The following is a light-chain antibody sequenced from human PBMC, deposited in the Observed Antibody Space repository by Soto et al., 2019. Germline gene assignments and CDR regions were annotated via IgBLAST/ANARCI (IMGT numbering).Light chain of an antibody. CDR1: QNIRGNE. V-gene: IGKV3-20*01. Sequence: EVVLTQSPGTLSLSPGERSTLSCRASQNIRGNELACYQQHPGQAPRLLIYRGSSRATGSPDRFGGRGSGIGFTLTVTRLEPEDFAVYYCQDYVTTAPCTFGPGTKVEIK. CDR3: QDYVTTAPCT. J-gene: IGKJ1*01. CDR2: RGS.